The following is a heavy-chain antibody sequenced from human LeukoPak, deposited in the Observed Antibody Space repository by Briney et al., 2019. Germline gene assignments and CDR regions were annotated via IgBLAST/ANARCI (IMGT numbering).Heavy chain of an antibody. V-gene: IGHV3-74*01. J-gene: IGHJ4*02. CDR3: VRDLGGRSGH. CDR1: GFTFSSNW. D-gene: IGHD1-26*01. CDR2: INEDGSTT. Sequence: GGSLRLSCAASGFTFSSNWMHWVRQAPGKGLVWVSRINEDGSTTNYADSVRGRSTIFRDNAKNTPYLQMNSLRAEDTAVYYCVRDLGGRSGHWGQGTLVTVSS.